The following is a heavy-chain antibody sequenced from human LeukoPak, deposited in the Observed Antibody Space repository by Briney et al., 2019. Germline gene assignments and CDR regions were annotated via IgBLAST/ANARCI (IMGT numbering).Heavy chain of an antibody. CDR2: ISWNSGYI. CDR3: AKVRGTYSSGYYFDS. V-gene: IGHV3-9*01. CDR1: GLTFDAYA. J-gene: IGHJ4*02. D-gene: IGHD6-19*01. Sequence: GRSLRLSCAASGLTFDAYAMHWVRQAPGKGLEWLSIISWNSGYIDYADSVKGRFTISRDNAKNSLFLQMDSLRTEDTAFYYCAKVRGTYSSGYYFDSWGQGTLVTVSS.